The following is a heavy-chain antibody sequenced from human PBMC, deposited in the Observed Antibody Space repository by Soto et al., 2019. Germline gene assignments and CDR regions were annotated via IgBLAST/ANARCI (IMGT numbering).Heavy chain of an antibody. V-gene: IGHV4-61*01. Sequence: SETLSLTCTVSGGSVSSGSYYWSWIRQPPGKGLEWIGYIYYSGSTNYNPSLKSRVTISVDTSKNQFSLKLSSVTAADTAVYYCARTSGAGLLNFDYWGQGTLVTVSS. CDR2: IYYSGST. D-gene: IGHD2-15*01. J-gene: IGHJ4*02. CDR1: GGSVSSGSYY. CDR3: ARTSGAGLLNFDY.